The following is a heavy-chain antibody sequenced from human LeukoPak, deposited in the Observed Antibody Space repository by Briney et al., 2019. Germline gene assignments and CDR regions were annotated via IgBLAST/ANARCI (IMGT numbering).Heavy chain of an antibody. D-gene: IGHD2-15*01. J-gene: IGHJ4*02. CDR2: IYPGDSDT. CDR3: ARRGCNGGSCYAY. Sequence: GESLKISCKGSGYSFIHYWIAWVRQMPGKGLEWMGIIYPGDSDTRYSPSFQGQVTISADKSISTAYLQWSSLGASDTAMYYCARRGCNGGSCYAYWGQGTLVTVSS. CDR1: GYSFIHYW. V-gene: IGHV5-51*01.